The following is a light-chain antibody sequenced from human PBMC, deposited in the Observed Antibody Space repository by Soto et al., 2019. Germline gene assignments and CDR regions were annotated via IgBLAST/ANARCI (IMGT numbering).Light chain of an antibody. CDR3: QQLNSFPFI. Sequence: DIQLTQSPSFLSASVGDRVTITCRAGQAIALYLAWYQQKPGKAPKLLIYAASLLQSGVPSRFSGSGSGTEFTLTINSLQPEDFASYYCQQLNSFPFIFGQGTRLEIK. V-gene: IGKV1-9*01. J-gene: IGKJ5*01. CDR2: AAS. CDR1: QAIALY.